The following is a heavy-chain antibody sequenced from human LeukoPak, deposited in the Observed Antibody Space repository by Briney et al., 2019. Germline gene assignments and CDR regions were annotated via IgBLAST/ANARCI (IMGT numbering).Heavy chain of an antibody. CDR1: GGSFSGYY. V-gene: IGHV4-34*01. J-gene: IGHJ4*02. CDR3: ARGRYYGSGSVY. Sequence: PSETLSLTCAVYGGSFSGYYWGWIRQPPGKGLEWIGEINHSGSTNYNPSLKSRVTISVDTSKNQFSLKLSSVTAADTAVYYCARGRYYGSGSVYWGQGTLVTVSS. CDR2: INHSGST. D-gene: IGHD3-10*01.